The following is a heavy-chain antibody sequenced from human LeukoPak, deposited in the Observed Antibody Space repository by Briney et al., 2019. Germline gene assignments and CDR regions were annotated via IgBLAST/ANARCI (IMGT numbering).Heavy chain of an antibody. V-gene: IGHV1-18*01. Sequence: ASVKVSCKASGYTFTSYGISWVRQAPGQGLEWVGWISAYNGHTNYAQMLQGRVTMTTDTSTSTAYMELRSLRSDDTAMYYCARDPCSSTSCYLGDGWFDPWGQGTLVTVSS. CDR3: ARDPCSSTSCYLGDGWFDP. CDR1: GYTFTSYG. J-gene: IGHJ5*02. D-gene: IGHD2-2*01. CDR2: ISAYNGHT.